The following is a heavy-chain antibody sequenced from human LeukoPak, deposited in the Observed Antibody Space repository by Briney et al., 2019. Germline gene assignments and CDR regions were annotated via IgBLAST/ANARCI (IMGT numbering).Heavy chain of an antibody. J-gene: IGHJ4*02. D-gene: IGHD6-19*01. CDR2: INHSGST. V-gene: IGHV4-34*01. Sequence: KPSETLALTCAVYGGSFSSYYWRWIRQPPGKGLEWIREINHSGSTNYNPSLKSRVTISVDTSKNQFSLKLSSVTAADTAVYYCARGRSSGWYNNYFDYRGQGTLVTVSS. CDR3: ARGRSSGWYNNYFDY. CDR1: GGSFSSYY.